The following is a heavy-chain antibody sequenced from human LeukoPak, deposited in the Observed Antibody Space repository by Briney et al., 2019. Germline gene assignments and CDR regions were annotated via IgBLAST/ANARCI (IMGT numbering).Heavy chain of an antibody. CDR3: ARDPLYCSSTSCYDY. V-gene: IGHV3-11*04. D-gene: IGHD2-2*01. CDR1: GFTFSDYY. CDR2: ISGSGSTI. Sequence: GGSLRLSCAASGFTFSDYYMSWIRQAPGKGLEWVSYISGSGSTIYYADSVKGRFTISRDNANDSLYLQMNSLRAEDTAVHYCARDPLYCSSTSCYDYWGQGTLVTVSS. J-gene: IGHJ4*02.